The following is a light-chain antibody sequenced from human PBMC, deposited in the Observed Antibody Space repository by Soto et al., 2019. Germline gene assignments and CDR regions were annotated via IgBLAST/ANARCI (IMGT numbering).Light chain of an antibody. CDR2: ENN. V-gene: IGLV1-51*02. Sequence: QSVLTQPPSVSAVPGQMVTISCSGGSSNFGNNFVSWYQHLPRTAPKLLIYENNKRPSGIPDRFSGSKSGTSATLGITGLQTGDEADYYCAAWDSSLSIWMFGGGTQLTVL. CDR1: SSNFGNNF. J-gene: IGLJ3*02. CDR3: AAWDSSLSIWM.